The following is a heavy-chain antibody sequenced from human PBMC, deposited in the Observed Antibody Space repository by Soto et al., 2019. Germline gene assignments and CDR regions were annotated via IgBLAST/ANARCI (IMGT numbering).Heavy chain of an antibody. CDR3: AKGGGSCCFDC. V-gene: IGHV3-23*01. Sequence: GVLRLSCAASGFTFSTYAMSWVRQAPGKGLEWVSAISGSGGNSTFYGDSVKGRFTISRDNSKNTLYLEMSSLGAEDTAVYYCAKGGGSCCFDCWGQGTLVTVSS. D-gene: IGHD2-15*01. CDR1: GFTFSTYA. CDR2: ISGSGGNST. J-gene: IGHJ4*02.